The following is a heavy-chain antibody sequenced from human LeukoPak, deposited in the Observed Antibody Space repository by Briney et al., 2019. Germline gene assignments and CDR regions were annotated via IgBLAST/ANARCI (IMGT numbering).Heavy chain of an antibody. D-gene: IGHD6-13*01. CDR1: GFTFSSYG. CDR3: AKRSQLADHYYYMDV. V-gene: IGHV3-30*18. CDR2: ISYDGSNK. J-gene: IGHJ6*03. Sequence: PGGSLRLSCAASGFTFSSYGMHWVRQAPGKGLEWVAVISYDGSNKYYADSVKGRFTISRDNSKNTLYLQMNSLRAEDTAVYYCAKRSQLADHYYYMDVWGKGTTVTVSS.